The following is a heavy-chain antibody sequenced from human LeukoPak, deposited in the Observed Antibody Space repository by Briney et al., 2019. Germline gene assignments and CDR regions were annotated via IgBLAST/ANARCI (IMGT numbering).Heavy chain of an antibody. Sequence: PGGSPRLSCAASGFTFSIYTMNWVRQAPGKGLEWVSSISSSSSNIYYADSVKGRFTISRDNAKNSLYLQMNSLRAEDTAVYYCARVAGYCSSTSNCYSDYWGQGTLVTVSS. CDR3: ARVAGYCSSTSNCYSDY. CDR1: GFTFSIYT. CDR2: ISSSSSNI. D-gene: IGHD2-2*01. V-gene: IGHV3-21*01. J-gene: IGHJ4*02.